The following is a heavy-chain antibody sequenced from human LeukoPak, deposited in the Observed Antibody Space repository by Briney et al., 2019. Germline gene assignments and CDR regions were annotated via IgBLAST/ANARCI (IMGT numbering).Heavy chain of an antibody. V-gene: IGHV3-66*01. CDR3: AREPAVAGRGDY. Sequence: PGGSLRLSCAASGFTVSSNYMSWVRQAPGKGLEWVSVIYSGGSTYYADSVKGRFTTSRDNSKNTLYLQMNSLRAEDTAVYYCAREPAVAGRGDYWGQGTLVTVSS. D-gene: IGHD6-19*01. CDR1: GFTVSSNY. CDR2: IYSGGST. J-gene: IGHJ4*02.